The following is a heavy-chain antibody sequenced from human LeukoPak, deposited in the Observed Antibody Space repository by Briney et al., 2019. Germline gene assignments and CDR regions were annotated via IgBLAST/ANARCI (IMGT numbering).Heavy chain of an antibody. CDR1: GFTFDDYA. Sequence: GGSLRLSCAASGFTFDDYAMHWVRHAPGKGLEWVSLISGDGGSTYYAHSVKGRYTISRDNSKNSLYLQMNSLRTEDTALYYCAKDRAWGAAAGMVFDYWGQGTLVTVSS. CDR2: ISGDGGST. CDR3: AKDRAWGAAAGMVFDY. D-gene: IGHD6-13*01. V-gene: IGHV3-43*02. J-gene: IGHJ4*02.